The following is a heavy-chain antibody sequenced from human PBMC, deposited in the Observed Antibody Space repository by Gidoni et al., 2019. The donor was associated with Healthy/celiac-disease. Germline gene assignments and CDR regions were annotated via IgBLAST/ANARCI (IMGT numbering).Heavy chain of an antibody. Sequence: EVQLVESGGGLVQPGGSLRLSCSASGFTFSSYAMHWVRQAPGKGLEYVSAISSNGGSTYYADSVKGRFTISRDNSKNTLYLQMSSLRAEDTAVYYCVKSDVLLLGFLEWLPSAPDLPLDWWGQGTLVTVSS. CDR2: ISSNGGST. V-gene: IGHV3-64D*06. CDR1: GFTFSSYA. J-gene: IGHJ4*02. CDR3: VKSDVLLLGFLEWLPSAPDLPLDW. D-gene: IGHD3-3*01.